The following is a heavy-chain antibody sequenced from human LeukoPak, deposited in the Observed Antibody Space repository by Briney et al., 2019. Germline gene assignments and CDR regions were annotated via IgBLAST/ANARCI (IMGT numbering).Heavy chain of an antibody. Sequence: GASVKVFCKASGYTFTSYGISWVRQAPGQGLEWMGWISAYNGNTNYAQKLQGRVTMTTDTSTGTAYMELRSLRSDDTAVYYCARSRPRDGYNQILYYYYYGMDVWGQGTTVTVSS. CDR1: GYTFTSYG. J-gene: IGHJ6*02. D-gene: IGHD5-24*01. V-gene: IGHV1-18*01. CDR2: ISAYNGNT. CDR3: ARSRPRDGYNQILYYYYYGMDV.